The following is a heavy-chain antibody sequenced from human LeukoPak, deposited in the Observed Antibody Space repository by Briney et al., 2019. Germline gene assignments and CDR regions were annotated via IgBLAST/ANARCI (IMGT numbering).Heavy chain of an antibody. D-gene: IGHD6-13*01. CDR1: GFTFSDYY. V-gene: IGHV3-11*01. CDR2: ISSSGSTI. Sequence: GGSLRLSCAASGFTFSDYYMSWIRQAPGKGLEWVSYISSSGSTIYYADSVKGRFTISRDNAKNSLYLQMNSLRAEDTAVYYCAKDASLGIAAAGTEDDPWGQGTLVTVSS. J-gene: IGHJ5*02. CDR3: AKDASLGIAAAGTEDDP.